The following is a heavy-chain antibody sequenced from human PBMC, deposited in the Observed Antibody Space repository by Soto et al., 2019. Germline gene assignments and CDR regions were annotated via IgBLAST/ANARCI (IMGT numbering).Heavy chain of an antibody. CDR3: ARDSSSSAYYYYGMDV. D-gene: IGHD6-13*01. Sequence: HPGGSLRLSCAASGFTFSSYAMHWVRQAPGKGLEWVAVISYDGSNKYYADSVKGRFTISRDNSKNTLYLQMNSLRAEDTAVYYCARDSSSSAYYYYGMDVWGQGTTVTVSS. CDR2: ISYDGSNK. J-gene: IGHJ6*02. CDR1: GFTFSSYA. V-gene: IGHV3-30-3*01.